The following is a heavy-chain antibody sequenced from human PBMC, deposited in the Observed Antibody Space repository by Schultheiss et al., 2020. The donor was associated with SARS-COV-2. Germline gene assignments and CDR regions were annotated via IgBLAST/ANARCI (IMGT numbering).Heavy chain of an antibody. D-gene: IGHD2-15*01. V-gene: IGHV1-2*02. CDR3: ARVVVVVAATRGGYYYYMDV. CDR1: GYTFTNFA. CDR2: INPNSGGT. J-gene: IGHJ6*03. Sequence: ASVKVSCKASGYTFTNFAMHWVRQAPGQRLEWMGWINPNSGGTNYAQKFQGRVTMTRDTSISTAYMELSRLRSDDTAVYYCARVVVVVAATRGGYYYYMDVWGKGTTVTVSS.